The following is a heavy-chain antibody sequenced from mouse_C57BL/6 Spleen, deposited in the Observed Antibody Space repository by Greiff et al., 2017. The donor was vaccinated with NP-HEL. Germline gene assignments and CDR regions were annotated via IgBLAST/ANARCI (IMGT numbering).Heavy chain of an antibody. Sequence: EVKLVESGGGLVKPGGSLTLSCAASGFTFSDYGMHWVRQAPEKGLEWVAYISSGSSTIYYADTVKGRFTISRDNAKNTLFLQMTSLRSEDTAMYYCARQGGYDYGKDYFDYWGQGTTLTVSS. CDR2: ISSGSSTI. CDR1: GFTFSDYG. V-gene: IGHV5-17*01. J-gene: IGHJ2*01. D-gene: IGHD2-4*01. CDR3: ARQGGYDYGKDYFDY.